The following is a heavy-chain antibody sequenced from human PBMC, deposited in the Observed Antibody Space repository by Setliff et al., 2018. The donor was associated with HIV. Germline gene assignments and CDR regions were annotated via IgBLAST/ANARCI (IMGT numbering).Heavy chain of an antibody. CDR2: MNSDGSRT. CDR3: ARPMEIGRHPVAGQGDAFDI. Sequence: LRLSCAASGFTFSSYWMHWVRQLPGKGLVWVSSMNSDGSRTTYADSVKGRFTISRDNAKKMLYVQMNSLRAEDTAVYYCARPMEIGRHPVAGQGDAFDIWGQGTMVTVSS. J-gene: IGHJ3*02. CDR1: GFTFSSYW. D-gene: IGHD6-19*01. V-gene: IGHV3-74*03.